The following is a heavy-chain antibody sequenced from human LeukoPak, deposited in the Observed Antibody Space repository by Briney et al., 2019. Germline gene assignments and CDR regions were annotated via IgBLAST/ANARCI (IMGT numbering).Heavy chain of an antibody. CDR3: ARATTVTKDYYYYYMDV. CDR1: KFIFSSYS. Sequence: GGSLRLSCAASKFIFSSYSMSWVRQAPGKGLEWVSYISSSSSTIYYADSVKGRFTISRDNAKNSLFLQMSSLRAEDTAVYYCARATTVTKDYYYYYMDVWGKGTTVTVSS. V-gene: IGHV3-48*01. J-gene: IGHJ6*03. CDR2: ISSSSSTI. D-gene: IGHD4-11*01.